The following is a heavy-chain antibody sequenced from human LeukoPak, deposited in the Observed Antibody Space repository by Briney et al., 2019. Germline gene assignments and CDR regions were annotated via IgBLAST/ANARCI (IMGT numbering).Heavy chain of an antibody. D-gene: IGHD5-12*01. J-gene: IGHJ4*02. CDR1: GYSISSGYY. V-gene: IGHV4-61*01. CDR3: ARVRMDIVATTYSKHLSYYFDY. CDR2: IYYSGST. Sequence: SETLSLTCTVSGYSISSGYYWGWIRQPPGKGLEWIGYIYYSGSTNYNPSLKSRVTISVDTSKNQFSLKLSSVTAADTAVYYCARVRMDIVATTYSKHLSYYFDYWGQGTLVTVSS.